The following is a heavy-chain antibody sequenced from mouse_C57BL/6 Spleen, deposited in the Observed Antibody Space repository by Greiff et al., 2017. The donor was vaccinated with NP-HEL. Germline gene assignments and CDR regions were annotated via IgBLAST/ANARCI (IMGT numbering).Heavy chain of an antibody. V-gene: IGHV1-18*01. D-gene: IGHD2-12*01. J-gene: IGHJ4*01. CDR1: GYTFTDYN. CDR2: INPNNGGT. Sequence: VQLQQPGPELVKPGASVKIPCKASGYTFTDYNMDWVKQSHGKSLEWIGDINPNNGGTIYNQKFKGKATLTVDKSSSTAYMELRSLTSEDTAVYYCAREGAYYSSYAMDYWGQGTSVTVSS. CDR3: AREGAYYSSYAMDY.